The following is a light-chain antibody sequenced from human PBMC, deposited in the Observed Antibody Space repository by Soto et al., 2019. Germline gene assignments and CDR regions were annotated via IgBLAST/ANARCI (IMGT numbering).Light chain of an antibody. CDR3: QQSET. Sequence: EIVLTQSPGTLSLSPGERATLSCRASQSVSSSYLAWYQQKPGQAPRLLIYGASSRATGIPDRFSGSGSGTDFTLTISRLEPAAFAVYYCQQSETFGQGTKVEIK. CDR2: GAS. CDR1: QSVSSSY. J-gene: IGKJ1*01. V-gene: IGKV3-20*01.